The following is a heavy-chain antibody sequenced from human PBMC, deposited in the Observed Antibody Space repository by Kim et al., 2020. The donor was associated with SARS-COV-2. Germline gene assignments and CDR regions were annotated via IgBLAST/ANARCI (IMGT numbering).Heavy chain of an antibody. J-gene: IGHJ3*02. V-gene: IGHV3-11*01. CDR3: ARADYVWGSYRSDAFDI. CDR2: ISSSGSTI. CDR1: GFTFSDYY. D-gene: IGHD3-16*02. Sequence: GGSLRLSCAASGFTFSDYYMSWIRQAPGKGLEWVSYISSSGSTIYYADSVKGRFTISRDNAKNSLYLQMNSLRAEDTAVYYCARADYVWGSYRSDAFDIWGQGTMVTVSS.